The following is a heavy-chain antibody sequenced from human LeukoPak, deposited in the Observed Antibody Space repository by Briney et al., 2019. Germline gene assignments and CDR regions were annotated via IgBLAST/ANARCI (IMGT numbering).Heavy chain of an antibody. J-gene: IGHJ5*01. D-gene: IGHD3-10*01. CDR2: IFPGDSDT. Sequence: GESLSISCKTSGSIFTDYWIGWVRQMPGKGLEWMGHIFPGDSDTAYSPSFQGQVSISADKSITTAYLQWSSLKASDTAIYYCVRHPQSYLGSSWFDSWGQGTLVTVSS. CDR1: GSIFTDYW. V-gene: IGHV5-51*01. CDR3: VRHPQSYLGSSWFDS.